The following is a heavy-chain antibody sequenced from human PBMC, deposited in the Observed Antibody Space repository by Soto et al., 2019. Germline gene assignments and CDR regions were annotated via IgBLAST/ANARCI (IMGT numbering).Heavy chain of an antibody. CDR1: GFNFRMYE. CDR2: ISSSGRTT. J-gene: IGHJ5*01. V-gene: IGHV3-48*03. Sequence: GSLRPSCQASGFNFRMYEKHWVRKAPGKGLEWVSYISSSGRTTYYADFAEGRFTISRDNAKDSLYLHLNSLRVGDTAVYYCARYGTRGDWWGLGTQVTVSS. D-gene: IGHD3-10*01. CDR3: ARYGTRGDW.